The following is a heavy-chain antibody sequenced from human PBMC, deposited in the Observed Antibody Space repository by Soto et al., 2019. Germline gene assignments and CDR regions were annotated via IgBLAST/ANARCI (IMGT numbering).Heavy chain of an antibody. CDR2: INSEGSST. D-gene: IGHD3-22*01. J-gene: IGHJ4*02. CDR1: GFXFSSYW. Sequence: GGSLXLSCAASGFXFSSYWMHWVRQAPGKGLVWVSRINSEGSSTSYADSVKGRFIISRDNAKNTLYLQMNSLRAEDTAVYYCARLTLAHDSSGYHIFDYWGLGTLVTVSS. CDR3: ARLTLAHDSSGYHIFDY. V-gene: IGHV3-74*01.